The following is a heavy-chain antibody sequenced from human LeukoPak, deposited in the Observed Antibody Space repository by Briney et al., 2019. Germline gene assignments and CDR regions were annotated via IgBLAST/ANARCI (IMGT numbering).Heavy chain of an antibody. V-gene: IGHV4-34*12. Sequence: SETLSLTCTVSGGSISSYYWSWIRQPPGKGLEWIGEIFHGGNTNYNPSLKSRVTISVDKPNNQFSLKLSSVTAADTAVYYCARNKESNSWYPVFDYWGQGTLVTVSS. CDR2: IFHGGNT. CDR1: GGSISSYY. D-gene: IGHD6-13*01. CDR3: ARNKESNSWYPVFDY. J-gene: IGHJ4*02.